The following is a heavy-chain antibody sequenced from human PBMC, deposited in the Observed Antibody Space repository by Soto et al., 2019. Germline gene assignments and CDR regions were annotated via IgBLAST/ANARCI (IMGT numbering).Heavy chain of an antibody. Sequence: PSETLSLTCAVSCASFSGSYWSWIRQPPWKGLEWIGYAYYSGTTVYNPSLKSRVSISVDTSKKHVSLRLNSVTAADTAVYYCAVWSALTQYYFDSWGHGPLVTGSS. V-gene: IGHV4-59*13. CDR3: AVWSALTQYYFDS. J-gene: IGHJ4*01. CDR2: AYYSGTT. CDR1: CASFSGSY. D-gene: IGHD3-3*01.